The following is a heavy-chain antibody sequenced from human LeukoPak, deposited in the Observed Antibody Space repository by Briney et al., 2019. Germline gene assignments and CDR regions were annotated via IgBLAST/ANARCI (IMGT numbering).Heavy chain of an antibody. J-gene: IGHJ6*03. Sequence: GRSLRLSCAVSGFTISNSAMHWVRQAPGKGLEWVALISYDGSSKYYGDSVKGRFTISRDSSKNTLYLQMNSLRADDTAVYYCARGGGIGVYYYYMDVWGKGTTVTISS. V-gene: IGHV3-30*04. D-gene: IGHD6-13*01. CDR2: ISYDGSSK. CDR3: ARGGGIGVYYYYMDV. CDR1: GFTISNSA.